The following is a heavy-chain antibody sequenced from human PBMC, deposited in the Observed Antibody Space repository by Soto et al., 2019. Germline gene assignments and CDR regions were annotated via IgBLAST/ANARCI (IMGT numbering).Heavy chain of an antibody. Sequence: GESLKISCKGSGYSFTTYWISWVRQMPGKGLEWMGRIDPADSFTNYSPSFQGHVTISVDKSINTAYLQWSSLKASDTAMYYCARHLYDSSNYLDALNIWGQGTMVTVSS. CDR2: IDPADSFT. CDR3: ARHLYDSSNYLDALNI. V-gene: IGHV5-10-1*01. J-gene: IGHJ3*02. CDR1: GYSFTTYW. D-gene: IGHD3-22*01.